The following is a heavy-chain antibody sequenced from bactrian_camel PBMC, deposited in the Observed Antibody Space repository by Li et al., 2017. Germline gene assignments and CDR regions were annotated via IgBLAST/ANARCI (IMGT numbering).Heavy chain of an antibody. Sequence: VQLVESGGGLVHPGGSLTLSCTASGFEFSASDMSWVRQVPGKRREWLSAINRDGANAYYADSVKGRFTTSRDNAKNTLYLQMNSLTIEDTAVYYCNIGRFMFSDTVLRGQGTQVTVS. V-gene: IGHV3S40*01. CDR2: INRDGANA. CDR1: GFEFSASD. D-gene: IGHD2*01. CDR3: NIGRFMFSDTVL. J-gene: IGHJ4*01.